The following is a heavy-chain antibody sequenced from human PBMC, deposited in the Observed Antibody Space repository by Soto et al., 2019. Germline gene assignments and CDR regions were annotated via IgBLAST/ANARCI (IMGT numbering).Heavy chain of an antibody. V-gene: IGHV3-72*01. CDR3: AASHPPYYYDSSGYPY. D-gene: IGHD3-22*01. CDR2: TRNKANSYTT. CDR1: GFTFSDHY. Sequence: GGSLRLSCAASGFTFSDHYMDWVRQAPGKGLEWVGRTRNKANSYTTEYAASVKGRFTISRDDSKNSLYLQMNSLKTEDTAVYYCAASHPPYYYDSSGYPYWGQGTLVTVSS. J-gene: IGHJ4*02.